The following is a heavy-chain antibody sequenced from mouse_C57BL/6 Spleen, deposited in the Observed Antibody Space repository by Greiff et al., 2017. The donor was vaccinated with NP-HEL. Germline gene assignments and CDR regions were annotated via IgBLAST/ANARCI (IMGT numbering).Heavy chain of an antibody. CDR3: ARREVSWFAY. V-gene: IGHV5-9*01. CDR1: GFTFSSYT. CDR2: ISGGGGNT. Sequence: EVKVVESGGGLVKPGGSLKLSCAASGFTFSSYTMSWVRQTPEKRLEWVATISGGGGNTYYPDSVKGRFTISRDNAKNTLFLQMSSLRSEDTALYYCARREVSWFAYWGQGTLVTVSA. J-gene: IGHJ3*01.